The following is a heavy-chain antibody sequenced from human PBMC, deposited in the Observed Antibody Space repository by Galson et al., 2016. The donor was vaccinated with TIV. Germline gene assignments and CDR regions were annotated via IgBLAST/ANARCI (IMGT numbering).Heavy chain of an antibody. D-gene: IGHD3-16*01. CDR2: IYPDDSDP. V-gene: IGHV5-51*01. CDR3: ARNDFPECDGNFYTGFCFDY. CDR1: GYSFTRYW. Sequence: QSGAEVTKPGESLKISCKASGYSFTRYWIGWVRQMPGKGLEWMGMIYPDDSDPRYSLSFRGQVTISVDRSINTAYLQWSSLKASDTAIYFCARNDFPECDGNFYTGFCFDYWGRGTQVTGSS. J-gene: IGHJ4*02.